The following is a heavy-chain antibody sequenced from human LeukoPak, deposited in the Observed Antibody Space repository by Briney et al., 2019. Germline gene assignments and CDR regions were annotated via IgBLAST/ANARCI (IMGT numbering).Heavy chain of an antibody. Sequence: QSGGSLRLSCAVSGFTFRGYALSWVRQAPGKGLEWVASITGGGITAYYADSVKGRFTISRDNSKNTLYLQMNSLRVEDTAVYYCAKNTVGETIGWDAYDIWGHGTLGAVSS. CDR1: GFTFRGYA. J-gene: IGHJ3*02. CDR2: ITGGGITA. CDR3: AKNTVGETIGWDAYDI. D-gene: IGHD1-26*01. V-gene: IGHV3-23*01.